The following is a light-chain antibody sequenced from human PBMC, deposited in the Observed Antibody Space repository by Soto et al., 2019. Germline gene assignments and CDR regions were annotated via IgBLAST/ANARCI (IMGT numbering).Light chain of an antibody. CDR1: QSISSY. CDR3: QQSYSTPRT. V-gene: IGKV1-39*01. J-gene: IGKJ2*02. CDR2: AAS. Sequence: DIQMTQSPSSLSASVGDRVTITCRASQSISSYLNWYQQKPGKAPKLLIYAASSLQSGVPSRFSGGGSGTYFTLTISSLQPEDFATYYCQQSYSTPRTFGQGTKLEIK.